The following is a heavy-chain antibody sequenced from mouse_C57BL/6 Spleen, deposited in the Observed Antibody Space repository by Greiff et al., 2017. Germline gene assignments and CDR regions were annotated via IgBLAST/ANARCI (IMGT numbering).Heavy chain of an antibody. J-gene: IGHJ2*01. CDR1: GYTFTDYE. D-gene: IGHD4-1*01. CDR3: TRDANWDYVDY. Sequence: VQLQQSGAELVRPGASVTLSCKASGYTFTDYEMHWVKQTPVHGLEWIGAIDPETGGTAYNQKFKGKAILTADKSSSTAYMELRSLTSEDSAVYYCTRDANWDYVDYWGQGTTLTVSS. CDR2: IDPETGGT. V-gene: IGHV1-15*01.